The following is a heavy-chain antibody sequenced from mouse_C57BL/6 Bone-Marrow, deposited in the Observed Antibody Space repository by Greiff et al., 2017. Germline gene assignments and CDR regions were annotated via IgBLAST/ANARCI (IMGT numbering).Heavy chain of an antibody. D-gene: IGHD1-1*01. CDR1: GYTFTSYD. CDR3: AREHYYGSRVGFAY. J-gene: IGHJ3*01. Sequence: ESGPELVKPGASVKLSCKASGYTFTSYDINWVKQRPGQGLEWIGWIYPRDGSTKYNEKFKGKATLTVDTSSSTAYMELHSLTSEDSAVYFCAREHYYGSRVGFAYWGQGTLVTVSA. CDR2: IYPRDGST. V-gene: IGHV1-85*01.